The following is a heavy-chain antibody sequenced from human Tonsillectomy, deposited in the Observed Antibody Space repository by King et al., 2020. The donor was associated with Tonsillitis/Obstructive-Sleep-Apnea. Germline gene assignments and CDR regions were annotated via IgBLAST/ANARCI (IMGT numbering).Heavy chain of an antibody. CDR3: ARDRRGEPDAFDI. V-gene: IGHV4-59*01. CDR2: IYYSGST. CDR1: GGSISSYY. J-gene: IGHJ3*02. Sequence: VQLQESGPGLVKPSETLSLTCTVSGGSISSYYWSWIRQPPGKGLEWIGYIYYSGSTNYNPSLKSRVTISVDTSKNQFSLKLSSVTAADTVVYYCARDRRGEPDAFDIWGQGTMVTVSS. D-gene: IGHD3-16*01.